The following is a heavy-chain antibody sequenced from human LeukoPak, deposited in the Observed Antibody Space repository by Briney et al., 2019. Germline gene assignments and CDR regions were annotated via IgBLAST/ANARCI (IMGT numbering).Heavy chain of an antibody. J-gene: IGHJ4*02. CDR2: ISSTSSNI. CDR3: VRGDSRDY. CDR1: GFTFSSYW. V-gene: IGHV3-21*06. Sequence: GGSLRLSCAASGFTFSSYWMSWVRQAPGKGLEWVSSISSTSSNIYYADSVKGRLTISRDNARNSLYLQIYSLRAEDTAVYYCVRGDSRDYWGQGTLVTVSS. D-gene: IGHD6-13*01.